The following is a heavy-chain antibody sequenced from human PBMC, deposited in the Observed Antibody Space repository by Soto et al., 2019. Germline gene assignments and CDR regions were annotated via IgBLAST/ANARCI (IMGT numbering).Heavy chain of an antibody. V-gene: IGHV3-23*01. CDR1: GFTFATYA. J-gene: IGHJ4*01. CDR2: ISATGIST. D-gene: IGHD1-1*01. CDR3: ARDKETGSWIGFDF. Sequence: QPGGSRRLSCAASGFTFATYAMSWVRQAPGKGLEWVSAISATGISTHYADSVKGRGTISRDHSANTLSLEMSSLTAEDTAVYYCARDKETGSWIGFDFWGHGTLVTVSS.